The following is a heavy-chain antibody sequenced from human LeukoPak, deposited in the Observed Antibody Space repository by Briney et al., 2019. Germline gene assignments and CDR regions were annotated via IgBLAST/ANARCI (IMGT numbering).Heavy chain of an antibody. J-gene: IGHJ4*02. CDR1: GYSFTSYW. V-gene: IGHV5-51*01. Sequence: GESLQISCKGSGYSFTSYWVVGVRELPGKGLECMGIIYPGDSDTRYSPSFQGQVTISADKSTSTAYLQWSSLKASDTAMYYCARLAYSSSVSYYIDYWGQGTLVTVSS. CDR3: ARLAYSSSVSYYIDY. D-gene: IGHD6-6*01. CDR2: IYPGDSDT.